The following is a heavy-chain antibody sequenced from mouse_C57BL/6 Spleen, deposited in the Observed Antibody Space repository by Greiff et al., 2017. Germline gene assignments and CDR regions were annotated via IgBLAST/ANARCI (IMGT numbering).Heavy chain of an antibody. J-gene: IGHJ4*01. CDR2: ISSGSSTI. CDR3: ARQGSKGAMDY. CDR1: GFTFSDYG. Sequence: EVKLMESGGGLVKPGGSLKLSCAASGFTFSDYGMHWVRQAPEKGLEWVAYISSGSSTIYYADTVKGRFTISRDNAKNTLFLQMTSLRSEDTAMYYCARQGSKGAMDYWGQGTSVTVSS. V-gene: IGHV5-17*01.